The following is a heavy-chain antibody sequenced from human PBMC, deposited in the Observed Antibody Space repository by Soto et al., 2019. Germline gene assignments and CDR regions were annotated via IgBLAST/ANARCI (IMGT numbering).Heavy chain of an antibody. Sequence: ASVKVSCKASGYTFTSYAMHWVRQAPGQRLEWMGWINAGNGNTKYSQKFQGRVTITRDTSASTAYMELSSLRSEDTAVYYCARDSTPSLYYYYMDVWGKGTTVTVSS. CDR3: ARDSTPSLYYYYMDV. CDR2: INAGNGNT. J-gene: IGHJ6*03. V-gene: IGHV1-3*01. CDR1: GYTFTSYA.